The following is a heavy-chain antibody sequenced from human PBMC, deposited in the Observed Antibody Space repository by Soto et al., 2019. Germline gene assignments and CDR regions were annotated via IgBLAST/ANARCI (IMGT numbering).Heavy chain of an antibody. D-gene: IGHD2-8*01. Sequence: SETLSLTCTVSGGPISSYYWSWIRQPPGKGLEWIGYIYYSGSTNYNPSLKSRVTISVDTSKNQFSLKLSSVTAADTAVYYCARVLDCTNGVCYKGRKSHYGMDVWGQGTTVTVSS. CDR1: GGPISSYY. J-gene: IGHJ6*02. CDR2: IYYSGST. CDR3: ARVLDCTNGVCYKGRKSHYGMDV. V-gene: IGHV4-59*01.